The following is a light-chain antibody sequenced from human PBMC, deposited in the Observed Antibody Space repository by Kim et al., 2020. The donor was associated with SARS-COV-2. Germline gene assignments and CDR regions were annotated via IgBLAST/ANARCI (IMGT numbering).Light chain of an antibody. CDR3: QETFTTPPYI. Sequence: DIQMTQSPSSLSASVGDRVIITCRASQTISGYVNWYQQKPGKAPKLLIYGVSTLQSGVPSRFSGSGSGTDFALTINTVQPEDFATYYCQETFTTPPYIFGQGTKLEI. CDR1: QTISGY. J-gene: IGKJ2*01. V-gene: IGKV1-39*01. CDR2: GVS.